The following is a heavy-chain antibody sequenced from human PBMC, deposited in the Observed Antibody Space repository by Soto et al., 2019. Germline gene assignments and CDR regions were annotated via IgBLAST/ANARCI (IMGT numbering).Heavy chain of an antibody. CDR1: GFTFSSYS. CDR2: ISSSSSYI. V-gene: IGHV3-21*01. J-gene: IGHJ6*03. CDR3: ASGNGRVYYYYYMDV. Sequence: EVQLVESGGGLVKPGGSLRLSCAASGFTFSSYSMNWVRQAPGKGLEWVSSISSSSSYIYYADSVKGRFTISRDNAKNSLYLQMNSLRAEDTAVYYCASGNGRVYYYYYMDVWGKGTTVTVSS.